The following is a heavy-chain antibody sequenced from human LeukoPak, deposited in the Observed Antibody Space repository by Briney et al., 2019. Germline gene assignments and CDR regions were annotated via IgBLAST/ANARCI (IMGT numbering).Heavy chain of an antibody. Sequence: GESLKSSCNGAGYIFTSYCIGCVRQMPAKDLEWMGIINRGDSDTRYSPSFQNQVTISADKSISTAYLQWTSLKPSDTAMYYCASLFAVTTGDLDYWGQGTLVTVSS. V-gene: IGHV5-51*01. D-gene: IGHD4-17*01. CDR2: INRGDSDT. CDR1: GYIFTSYC. CDR3: ASLFAVTTGDLDY. J-gene: IGHJ4*02.